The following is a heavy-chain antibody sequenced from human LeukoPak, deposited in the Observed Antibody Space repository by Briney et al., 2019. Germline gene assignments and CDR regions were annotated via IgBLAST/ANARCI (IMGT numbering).Heavy chain of an antibody. CDR2: IIPMFGTV. CDR1: GGTFSNYA. V-gene: IGHV1-69*05. J-gene: IGHJ4*02. Sequence: SVKVSCKASGGTFSNYAINWVRQAPGQGLKWMGGIIPMFGTVKYAQKLQGRVTLRTDESTSTAYMELSSLTSEDTAVYYCVFDSSGYLSRSLPPYFDHWGQGTLVIVS. D-gene: IGHD3-22*01. CDR3: VFDSSGYLSRSLPPYFDH.